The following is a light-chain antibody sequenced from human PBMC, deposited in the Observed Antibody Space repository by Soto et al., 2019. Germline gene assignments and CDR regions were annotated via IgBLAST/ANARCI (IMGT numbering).Light chain of an antibody. V-gene: IGLV2-23*02. CDR1: SSDIGSYDL. J-gene: IGLJ2*01. CDR3: CSYTRSNTLV. Sequence: QSALTQPASVSGSPGQSITISCTGASSDIGSYDLVSWYQQNPGKTPRLIIYEVNKRPWGVSNRFSVSKSGNTASLTISGLQAEDEADYYCCSYTRSNTLVFGGGTKLNRP. CDR2: EVN.